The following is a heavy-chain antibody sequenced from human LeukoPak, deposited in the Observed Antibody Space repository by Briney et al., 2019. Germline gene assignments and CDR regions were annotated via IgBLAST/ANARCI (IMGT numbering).Heavy chain of an antibody. Sequence: PSETLSLTCSVSGFSISNDYYWGWIRQPPGKGLDWIGIIYHSGSTYYNPSLKSRVTMSVDTSKNQFSLKLSSVTAADTALYYCARRISGAWFDPWGQGTLVTVSS. CDR3: ARRISGAWFDP. CDR1: GFSISNDYY. D-gene: IGHD2-15*01. J-gene: IGHJ5*02. V-gene: IGHV4-38-2*02. CDR2: IYHSGST.